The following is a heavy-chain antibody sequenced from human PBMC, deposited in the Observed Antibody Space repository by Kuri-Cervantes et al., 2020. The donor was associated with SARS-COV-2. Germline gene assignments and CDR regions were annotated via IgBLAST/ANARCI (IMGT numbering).Heavy chain of an antibody. CDR2: VNTNTGNP. J-gene: IGHJ6*03. CDR1: GYTFTSYA. V-gene: IGHV7-4-1*02. Sequence: ASVKVSCKASGYTFTSYAMNWVRQAPGQGLEWMGWVNTNTGNPTYAQGFTGRFVFSLDTSVGTAYLQISSLKAEDTAVYYCARDHDYKDQYYYYYYMDVWGKGTTVTVSS. D-gene: IGHD4-11*01. CDR3: ARDHDYKDQYYYYYYMDV.